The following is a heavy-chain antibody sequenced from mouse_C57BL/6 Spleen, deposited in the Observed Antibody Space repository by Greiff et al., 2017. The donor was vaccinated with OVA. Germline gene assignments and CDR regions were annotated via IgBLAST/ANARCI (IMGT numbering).Heavy chain of an antibody. CDR1: GFNITDYY. J-gene: IGHJ1*03. D-gene: IGHD2-4*01. CDR2: IDPEDGET. CDR3: SRRHDFIWCFDV. Sequence: VQLQQSGAELVKPGASVKLSCKASGFNITDYYMPWVKQRTGQGLAWIGRIDPEDGETNYDPKFQGKATITADTSSNTAYLQLSSLTSEYTAVYYCSRRHDFIWCFDVWGTGTTVTVSS. V-gene: IGHV14-2*01.